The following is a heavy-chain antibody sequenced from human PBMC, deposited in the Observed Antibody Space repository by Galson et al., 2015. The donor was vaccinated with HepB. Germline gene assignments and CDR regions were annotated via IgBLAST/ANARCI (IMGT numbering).Heavy chain of an antibody. D-gene: IGHD3-10*01. CDR2: ISYDGSNK. CDR3: ARDSTHYYGSGSYYTDYYYGMDV. V-gene: IGHV3-30*04. J-gene: IGHJ6*02. CDR1: GFTFSSYA. Sequence: SLRLSCAASGFTFSSYAMHWVRQAPGKGLEWVAVISYDGSNKYYADSVKGRFTISRDNSKNTLYLQMNSLRAEDTAVYYCARDSTHYYGSGSYYTDYYYGMDVWGQGTTVTVSS.